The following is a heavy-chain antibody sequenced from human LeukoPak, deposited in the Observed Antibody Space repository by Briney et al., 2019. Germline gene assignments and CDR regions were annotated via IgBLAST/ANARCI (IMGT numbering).Heavy chain of an antibody. V-gene: IGHV3-53*01. CDR2: IYSGGST. Sequence: PGGSLRLSCAASGFTVSINYMSWVRQAPGKVLEWVSVIYSGGSTYYADSVKGRFTISRDNSKNTLYLQMNSLRAEDTAVYYCARARRWREILHFDYWGQGTLVTVSS. CDR3: ARARRWREILHFDY. J-gene: IGHJ4*02. CDR1: GFTVSINY. D-gene: IGHD4-23*01.